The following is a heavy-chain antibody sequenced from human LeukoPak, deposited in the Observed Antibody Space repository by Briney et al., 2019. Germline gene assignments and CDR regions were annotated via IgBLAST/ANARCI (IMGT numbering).Heavy chain of an antibody. V-gene: IGHV1-18*04. D-gene: IGHD4-17*01. J-gene: IGHJ4*02. CDR3: ARDPAAMTTVTTTFDY. CDR1: GYTFTSYG. CDR2: ISAYNGNT. Sequence: ASVKVSCKASGYTFTSYGISWVRQAPGQGLEWMGWISAYNGNTNYAQKLQGRVTMTTDTSTSTAHMELRSLRSDDTAVYYCARDPAAMTTVTTTFDYWGQGTLVTVSS.